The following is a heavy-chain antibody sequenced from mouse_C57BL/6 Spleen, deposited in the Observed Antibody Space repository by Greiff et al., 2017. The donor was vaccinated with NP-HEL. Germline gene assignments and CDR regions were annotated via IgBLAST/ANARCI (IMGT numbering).Heavy chain of an antibody. D-gene: IGHD1-1*01. CDR2: INPNNGGT. CDR1: GYTFTDYY. J-gene: IGHJ3*01. CDR3: ARTDYYGSSYEAWFAY. V-gene: IGHV1-26*01. Sequence: EVQLQQSGPELVKPGASVKISCKASGYTFTDYYMNWVKQSHGKSLEWIGDINPNNGGTSYNQKFKGKATLTVDKSSSTAYIELRSLTSEDSAVYYCARTDYYGSSYEAWFAYWGQGTLVTVSA.